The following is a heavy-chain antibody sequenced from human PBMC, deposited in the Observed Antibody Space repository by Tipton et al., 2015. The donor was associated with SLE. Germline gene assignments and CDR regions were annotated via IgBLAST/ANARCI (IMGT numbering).Heavy chain of an antibody. CDR2: INHSGST. Sequence: TLSLTCAVYGGSFSGYYWSWIRQPPGKGLEWIGEINHSGSTNYNPSLKSRVTISVDTSKNQFSLKLSSVTAADTAVYYCAREVNDFWSGGYFDYWGQGTLVTGSS. CDR1: GGSFSGYY. D-gene: IGHD3-3*01. V-gene: IGHV4-34*01. J-gene: IGHJ4*02. CDR3: AREVNDFWSGGYFDY.